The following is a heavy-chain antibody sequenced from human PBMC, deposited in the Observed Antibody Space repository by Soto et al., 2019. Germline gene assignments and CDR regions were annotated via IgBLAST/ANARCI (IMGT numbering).Heavy chain of an antibody. D-gene: IGHD3-3*01. CDR2: ITDTGGDA. V-gene: IGHV3-23*01. Sequence: GGSLRLSCVASGLTFGSRAMSWVRQAPGEGLQWVSTITDTGGDAKYADSVRGRFVISRDNSKKTLYLQMTSLTAEDSAMYYCARWSYLDYWGQGTRVTVPQ. J-gene: IGHJ4*02. CDR3: ARWSYLDY. CDR1: GLTFGSRA.